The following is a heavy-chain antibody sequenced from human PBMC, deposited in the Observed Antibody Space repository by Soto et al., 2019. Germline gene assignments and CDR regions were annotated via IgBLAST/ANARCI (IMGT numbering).Heavy chain of an antibody. CDR1: GGSISSYY. CDR3: ARNRSPAPYYYGSGEYYYYYYMDV. Sequence: PSETLSLTCTVSGGSISSYYWSWIRQPPGKGLEWIGYIYYSGSTNYNPSLKSRVTISVDTSKNQFSLKLSSVTAADTAVYYCARNRSPAPYYYGSGEYYYYYYMDVWGKGTTVTVSS. D-gene: IGHD3-10*01. V-gene: IGHV4-59*08. J-gene: IGHJ6*03. CDR2: IYYSGST.